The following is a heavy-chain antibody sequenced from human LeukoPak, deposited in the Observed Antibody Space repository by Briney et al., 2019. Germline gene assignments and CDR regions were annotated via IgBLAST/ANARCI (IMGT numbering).Heavy chain of an antibody. V-gene: IGHV3-21*01. CDR1: GFTFSSYS. CDR2: ISSSSSYI. CDR3: AREGYDILTGYYYYYMDV. J-gene: IGHJ6*03. D-gene: IGHD3-9*01. Sequence: VGSLRLSCAASGFTFSSYSMNWVRQAPRKGLEGVSSISSSSSYIYYADSVKGRFTISRDNAQNSLYLQMNSLRAEDTAVYYCAREGYDILTGYYYYYMDVWGKGTTVTISS.